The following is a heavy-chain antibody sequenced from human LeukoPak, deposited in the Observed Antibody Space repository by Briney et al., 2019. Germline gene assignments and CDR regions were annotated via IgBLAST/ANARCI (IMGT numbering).Heavy chain of an antibody. Sequence: PSETLSLTCTVSGGSISSYYWSWIRQPPGKGLEWIGYIYYSGSTNYNPSLKSRVTISVDTSKNQFSLKLSSVTAADTAAYYCARASKRWLLNAGAFDIWGQGTMVTVSS. CDR1: GGSISSYY. J-gene: IGHJ3*02. D-gene: IGHD5-24*01. CDR2: IYYSGST. V-gene: IGHV4-59*01. CDR3: ARASKRWLLNAGAFDI.